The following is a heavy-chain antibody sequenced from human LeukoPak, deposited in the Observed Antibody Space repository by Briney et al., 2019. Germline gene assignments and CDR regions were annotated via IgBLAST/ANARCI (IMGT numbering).Heavy chain of an antibody. Sequence: GGSLRLSCAVSGFTFSDYYMSWIRQTPGKGLEWVSYISSSTGYTKYADSVKGRFTISRDNAKNSLYLQMNSLRAEDTAVYYCAPDLRGAAWSLDYWGQGTLVTVSS. CDR3: APDLRGAAWSLDY. D-gene: IGHD2-15*01. V-gene: IGHV3-11*03. CDR2: ISSSTGYT. CDR1: GFTFSDYY. J-gene: IGHJ4*02.